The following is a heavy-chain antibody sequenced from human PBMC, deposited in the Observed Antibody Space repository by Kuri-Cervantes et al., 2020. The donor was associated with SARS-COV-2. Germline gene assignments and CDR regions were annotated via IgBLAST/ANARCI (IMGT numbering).Heavy chain of an antibody. CDR1: GGSISSSNW. V-gene: IGHV4-4*02. CDR2: IYHSGST. J-gene: IGHJ4*02. Sequence: SETLSLTCAVSGGSISSSNWWSWVRQPPGKGLEWIGEIYHSGSTNYNPSLKSRVTISVDKSKNQFSLKLSSVTAADTAVYYCARVRGHYHGSSGYPDYWGQGTLVTVSS. CDR3: ARVRGHYHGSSGYPDY. D-gene: IGHD3-22*01.